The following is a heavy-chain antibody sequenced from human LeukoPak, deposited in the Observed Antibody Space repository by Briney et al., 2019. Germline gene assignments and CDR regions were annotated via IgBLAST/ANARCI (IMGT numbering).Heavy chain of an antibody. V-gene: IGHV3-53*01. CDR2: TYSGGST. D-gene: IGHD6-13*01. Sequence: PGGSLRLSCAASGFTVSSTYMSWVRQAPGKGLEWVSITYSGGSTYYADSVKGRFTISRDSSKNTLNLQMNSLRADDTAVYYCARAVQQAGPHYYYYYYMDVWGKGTTVTVSS. CDR1: GFTVSSTY. CDR3: ARAVQQAGPHYYYYYYMDV. J-gene: IGHJ6*03.